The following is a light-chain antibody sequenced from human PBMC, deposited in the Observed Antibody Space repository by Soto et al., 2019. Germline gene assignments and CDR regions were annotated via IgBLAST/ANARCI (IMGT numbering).Light chain of an antibody. CDR2: EVN. CDR3: SSYAGSSNV. J-gene: IGLJ1*01. Sequence: QSVLTQPPSASGSPGQSVAISCTGTSSDVGGYNYVSWYQQHPGKAPKLTIYEVNKRPSGVPDRFSGSKSGNTASLTVSGLQDEDEADYYCSSYAGSSNVFGTGTKLPVL. CDR1: SSDVGGYNY. V-gene: IGLV2-8*01.